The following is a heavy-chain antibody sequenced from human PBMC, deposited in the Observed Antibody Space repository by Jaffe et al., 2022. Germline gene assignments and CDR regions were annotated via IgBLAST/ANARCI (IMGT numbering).Heavy chain of an antibody. CDR2: IYHSGST. J-gene: IGHJ3*02. Sequence: QVQLQESGPGLVKPSETLSLTCAVSGYSISSGYYWGWIRQPPGKGLEWIGSIYHSGSTYYNPSLKSRVTISVDTSKNQFSLKLSSVTAADTAVYYCARDRRIQLWLVSSDDAFDIWGQGTMVTVSS. CDR1: GYSISSGYY. V-gene: IGHV4-38-2*02. CDR3: ARDRRIQLWLVSSDDAFDI. D-gene: IGHD5-18*01.